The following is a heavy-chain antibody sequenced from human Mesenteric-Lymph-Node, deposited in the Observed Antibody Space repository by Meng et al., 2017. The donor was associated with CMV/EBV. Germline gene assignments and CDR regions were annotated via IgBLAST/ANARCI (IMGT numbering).Heavy chain of an antibody. D-gene: IGHD6-13*01. CDR3: ARGSSWYNAVDC. J-gene: IGHJ4*02. V-gene: IGHV3-53*01. CDR2: IYSGGST. CDR1: GFTVSSNY. Sequence: GESLKISCAASGFTVSSNYMSWVRQAPGKGLEWVSVIYSGGSTYYADSVKGRFTISRDNSKNTLYLQMNSLRAEDTAVYYCARGSSWYNAVDCWGQGTLVTVSS.